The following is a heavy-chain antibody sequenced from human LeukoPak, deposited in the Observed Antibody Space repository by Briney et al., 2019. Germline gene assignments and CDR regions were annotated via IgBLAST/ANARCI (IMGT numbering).Heavy chain of an antibody. CDR3: ARSLFYDSSGRYFDY. V-gene: IGHV4-34*01. CDR2: INHSGST. CDR1: GGSFSGYY. J-gene: IGHJ4*02. Sequence: SETLSLTCAVYGGSFSGYYWSWIRQPPGKGLEWIGEINHSGSTNYNPSLKSRVTISVDTSKNQFSLKLSSVTAADTAVYYCARSLFYDSSGRYFDYWGQGTLVTVSS. D-gene: IGHD3-22*01.